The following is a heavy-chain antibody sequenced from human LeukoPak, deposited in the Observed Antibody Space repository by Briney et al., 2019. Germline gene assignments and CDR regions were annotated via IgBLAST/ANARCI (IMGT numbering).Heavy chain of an antibody. CDR1: GFTFSSYS. J-gene: IGHJ3*02. V-gene: IGHV3-21*01. CDR2: ISSSSSYI. D-gene: IGHD2-15*01. Sequence: KHGGSLRLSCAASGFTFSSYSMNWVRQAPGKGLEWVSSISSSSSYIYYADSVKGRFTISRDNAKNSLYLQMNSLRAEDTAVYYCARVARRAFDIWGQGTMVTVSS. CDR3: ARVARRAFDI.